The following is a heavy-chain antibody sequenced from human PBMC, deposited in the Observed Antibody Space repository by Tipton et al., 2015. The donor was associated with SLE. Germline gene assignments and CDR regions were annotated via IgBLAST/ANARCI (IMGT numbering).Heavy chain of an antibody. Sequence: QSGAEVKKPGASVKVSCKASGYTFTSYGFSWVRQAPGQGLEWMGWISGYNGDTHYAQRFQGRVTMTTDTSTTATYMELRSLGSYDSAVYYIAKHRYWFVPWGQGPLVTLSS. CDR1: GYTFTSYG. V-gene: IGHV1-18*01. J-gene: IGHJ5*02. CDR3: AKHRYWFVP. CDR2: ISGYNGDT.